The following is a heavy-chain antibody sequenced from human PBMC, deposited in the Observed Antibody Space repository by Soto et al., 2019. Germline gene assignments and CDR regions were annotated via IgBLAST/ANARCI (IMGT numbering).Heavy chain of an antibody. CDR1: GYTFTSYY. CDR2: INPSGGST. J-gene: IGHJ4*02. Sequence: QVQLVQSGAEVKKPGASVKVSCKASGYTFTSYYMHSVRQAPGQGLEWMGIINPSGGSTSYAQKFQGTVTMTRDTSTSTVYMELSSLRSEDTAVYYCARDSYGMGYFDYWGQGTLVTVSS. D-gene: IGHD4-17*01. V-gene: IGHV1-46*01. CDR3: ARDSYGMGYFDY.